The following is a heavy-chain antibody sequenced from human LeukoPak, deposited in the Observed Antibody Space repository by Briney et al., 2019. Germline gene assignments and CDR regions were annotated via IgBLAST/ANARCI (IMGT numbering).Heavy chain of an antibody. CDR1: GFTFSSYA. Sequence: GGSLRLSCAASGFTFSSYAMGWVRQAPGKGLEWVSTISGGGGGTFYADSVKGRFTISRDNSKNTLYLQMNSLRAEDTAVYYCAKALTTVTARNSFDYWGQGTLVTVSS. CDR3: AKALTTVTARNSFDY. CDR2: ISGGGGGT. J-gene: IGHJ4*02. V-gene: IGHV3-23*01. D-gene: IGHD4-17*01.